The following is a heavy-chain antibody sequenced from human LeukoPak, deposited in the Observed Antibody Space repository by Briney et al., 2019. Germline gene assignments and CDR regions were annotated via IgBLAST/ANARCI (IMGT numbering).Heavy chain of an antibody. V-gene: IGHV1-69*10. J-gene: IGHJ5*02. CDR3: ARRRGGRGSSSFWFDP. D-gene: IGHD6-6*01. Sequence: SVTVSFKGSGGTFSSYAISWVRQAPGQGLEWMGGIITIFGIANYAQKFQGRVTITADKSTSTAYMELSSLRSEDTAVYYCARRRGGRGSSSFWFDPWGQGTLVTVSS. CDR1: GGTFSSYA. CDR2: IITIFGIA.